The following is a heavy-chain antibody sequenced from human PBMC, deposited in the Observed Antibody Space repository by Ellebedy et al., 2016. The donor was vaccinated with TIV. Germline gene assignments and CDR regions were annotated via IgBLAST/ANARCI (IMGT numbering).Heavy chain of an antibody. CDR1: GFTFSSYA. J-gene: IGHJ6*02. D-gene: IGHD2-2*01. V-gene: IGHV3-23*01. CDR2: INTDGRTI. CDR3: TRDRIPANYGVDV. Sequence: GESLKISCAASGFTFSSYAMAWVRQSPGKGLVWVSRINTDGRTIDYADSVKGRFTISRDDSKKTLYLQMSSLRAEDTALYYCTRDRIPANYGVDVWGQGTVVTVSS.